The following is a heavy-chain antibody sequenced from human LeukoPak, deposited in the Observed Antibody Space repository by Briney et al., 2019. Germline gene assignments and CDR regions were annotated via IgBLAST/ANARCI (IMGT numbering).Heavy chain of an antibody. CDR1: GIAFDKNA. D-gene: IGHD1-26*01. CDR3: AIPPGIVVG. J-gene: IGHJ4*02. Sequence: GGSLRLSCAAFGIAFDKNAMTWVRRVPGKGLEWVSTISHNGVATYYADSVKGRFTISRDNSKNTLYLQMNSLRAEDTAVYYCAIPPGIVVGWGQGTLVTVSS. CDR2: ISHNGVAT. V-gene: IGHV3-23*01.